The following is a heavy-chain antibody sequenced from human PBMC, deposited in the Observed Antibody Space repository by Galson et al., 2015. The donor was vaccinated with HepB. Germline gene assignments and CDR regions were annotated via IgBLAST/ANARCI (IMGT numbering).Heavy chain of an antibody. CDR1: GFTVSSNY. CDR2: IYSGGSR. J-gene: IGHJ5*01. V-gene: IGHV3-53*01. Sequence: SLRLSCAASGFTVSSNYMSWVRQAPGKGLEWVSVIYSGGSRYYADSVKGRFTISRDTSKNTVYLQMNSLRAEDTAVYYCAREFYALDSWGQGTPVTVSS. D-gene: IGHD2/OR15-2a*01. CDR3: AREFYALDS.